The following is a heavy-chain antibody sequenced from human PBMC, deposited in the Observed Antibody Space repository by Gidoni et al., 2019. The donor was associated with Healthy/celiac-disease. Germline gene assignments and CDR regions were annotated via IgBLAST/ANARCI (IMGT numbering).Heavy chain of an antibody. CDR3: ARDGVVVGNFDY. CDR2: ISSSSSYI. Sequence: EVQLVASGGGLVKPGGSLRLSCAASGFPFSSHSMNWARQAPGKGLEWVSSISSSSSYIYYADSVKGRFTISRDNAKNSLYLQMNSLRAEDTAVYYCARDGVVVGNFDYWGQGTLVTVSS. D-gene: IGHD2-21*01. CDR1: GFPFSSHS. V-gene: IGHV3-21*01. J-gene: IGHJ4*02.